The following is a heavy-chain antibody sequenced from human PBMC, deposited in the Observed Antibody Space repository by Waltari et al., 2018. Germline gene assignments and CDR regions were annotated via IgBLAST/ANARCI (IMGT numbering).Heavy chain of an antibody. CDR1: GITFSDYS. Sequence: DVQLVESGGDLVQPGGSLRLSCAASGITFSDYSMNWVRQAPGKGVGWVAYISTRGTSKDYADPVRGRFTITRDNAKNSLYQQMNSLTAEDTGVDYWASEYSSGWATNHWGQGTLVTVSS. V-gene: IGHV3-48*01. CDR3: ASEYSSGWATNH. D-gene: IGHD6-19*01. J-gene: IGHJ4*02. CDR2: ISTRGTSK.